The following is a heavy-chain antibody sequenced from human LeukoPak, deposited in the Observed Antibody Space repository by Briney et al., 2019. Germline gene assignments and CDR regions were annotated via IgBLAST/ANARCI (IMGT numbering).Heavy chain of an antibody. V-gene: IGHV1-18*01. J-gene: IGHJ6*03. CDR1: GYTFTSYG. CDR3: ARDSYPNCGQWDYYYYMDV. CDR2: ISAYNGNT. D-gene: IGHD2-21*01. Sequence: ASVKVSLKAAGYTFTSYGISWVRQAPGQGLEWVGWISAYNGNTNYEQKLQGRVTMTTDTSTSTAYMELRSLRSDDTAVYYCARDSYPNCGQWDYYYYMDVWGKGTTVTVSS.